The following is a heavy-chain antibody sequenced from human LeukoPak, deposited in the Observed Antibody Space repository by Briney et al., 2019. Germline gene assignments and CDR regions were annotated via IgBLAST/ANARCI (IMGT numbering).Heavy chain of an antibody. CDR2: IYYSGST. V-gene: IGHV4-39*01. J-gene: IGHJ4*02. D-gene: IGHD6-13*01. CDR1: GGSISSSSYY. CDR3: ARHVSGGYSSSWNPFDY. Sequence: SETLSLTCTVPGGSISSSSYYWGWIRQPPGKGLEWIGSIYYSGSTYYNPSLKSRVTISVDTSKNQFSLKLSSVTAADTAVYYCARHVSGGYSSSWNPFDYWGQGTLVTVSS.